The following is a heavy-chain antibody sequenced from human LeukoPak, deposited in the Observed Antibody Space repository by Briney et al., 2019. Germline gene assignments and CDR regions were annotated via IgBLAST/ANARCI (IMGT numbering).Heavy chain of an antibody. J-gene: IGHJ4*02. CDR2: ISSSGSTI. Sequence: AGGSLRLSCAASGFTFSDYYMSWIRQAPGKGLEWVSYISSSGSTIYYADSVKGRFIISRDTSKNTLYLQMNSLRAEDTAVYYCARSTGIAAAPYDYWGQGTLVTVSS. CDR3: ARSTGIAAAPYDY. V-gene: IGHV3-11*04. CDR1: GFTFSDYY. D-gene: IGHD6-13*01.